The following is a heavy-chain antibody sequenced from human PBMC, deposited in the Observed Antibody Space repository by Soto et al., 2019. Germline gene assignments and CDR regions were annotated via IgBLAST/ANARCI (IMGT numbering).Heavy chain of an antibody. CDR1: GGSLSSGGYS. CDR2: IYHSGST. J-gene: IGHJ5*02. Sequence: QLPLQESGSGLVKPSQALFLTCAVSGGSLSSGGYSWSWIRQPPGKGLEWIGYIYHSGSTYYNPSLKSRVTISVDRSKNQFSLKLSSVTAADTAVYYCARVPDRWGQGTLVTVSS. D-gene: IGHD2-2*01. CDR3: ARVPDR. V-gene: IGHV4-30-2*01.